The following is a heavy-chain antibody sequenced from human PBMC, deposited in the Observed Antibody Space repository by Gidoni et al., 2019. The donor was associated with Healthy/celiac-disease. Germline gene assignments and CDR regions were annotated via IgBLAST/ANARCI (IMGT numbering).Heavy chain of an antibody. D-gene: IGHD6-19*01. J-gene: IGHJ5*02. CDR1: GYSFTSYG. CDR2: INTYSGDT. V-gene: IGHV1-18*01. CDR3: ARDRQWRFDP. Sequence: QVQLVQSGAEVKQPGASVRVSCKASGYSFTSYGISWVRQAPGQGLEWMGWINTYSGDTNYAQKLQGRVTMTKDTSTSTAYMELRSLRSDDTAVFYCARDRQWRFDPWGQGTLVTVSS.